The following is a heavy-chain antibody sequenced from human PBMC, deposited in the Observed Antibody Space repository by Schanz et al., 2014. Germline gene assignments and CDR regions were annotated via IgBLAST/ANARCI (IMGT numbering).Heavy chain of an antibody. CDR1: GITFSGYS. Sequence: VQLVESGGGMVQPGGSLRLSCAASGITFSGYSMNWVRQAPGKGLEWVAVISYDGVNTYYADSVKGRFTISRDNSKNTLYLEMNSLRAEDTAMYYCVSAYGEFLDHWGQGTLVTVSS. D-gene: IGHD4-17*01. CDR2: ISYDGVNT. V-gene: IGHV3-30*03. CDR3: VSAYGEFLDH. J-gene: IGHJ4*02.